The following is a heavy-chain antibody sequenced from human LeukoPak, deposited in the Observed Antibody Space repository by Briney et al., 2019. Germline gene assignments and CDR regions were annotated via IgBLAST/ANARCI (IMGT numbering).Heavy chain of an antibody. CDR1: GFTFNSYA. CDR3: AKDREFWSGYGDY. D-gene: IGHD3-3*01. V-gene: IGHV3-23*01. J-gene: IGHJ4*02. CDR2: ISGSGGTT. Sequence: QPGGSLRLSCAASGFTFNSYAMSWVRQAPGKGLEWVSGISGSGGTTYYAASVKGRFTISRDNSKNTLYLQMNSLRAEDTALYFCAKDREFWSGYGDYWGQGTLVTVSS.